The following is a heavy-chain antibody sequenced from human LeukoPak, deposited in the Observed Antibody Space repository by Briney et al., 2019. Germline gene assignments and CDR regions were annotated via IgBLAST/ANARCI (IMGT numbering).Heavy chain of an antibody. CDR1: GFTFSDHY. D-gene: IGHD1-26*01. CDR2: TRNKANSYTT. Sequence: GGSLRLSCAASGFTFSDHYMDWVRQAPGKGLEWVGRTRNKANSYTTEYAASVKGRFTISRDGSNNSLYLQMNSLKTDDTAVYYCARSGRSGSYYSDFDYWGQGTLVTVSS. V-gene: IGHV3-72*01. CDR3: ARSGRSGSYYSDFDY. J-gene: IGHJ4*02.